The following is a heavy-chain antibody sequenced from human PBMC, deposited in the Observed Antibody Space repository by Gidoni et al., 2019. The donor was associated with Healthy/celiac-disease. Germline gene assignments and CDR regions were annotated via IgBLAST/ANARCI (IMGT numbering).Heavy chain of an antibody. D-gene: IGHD2-15*01. CDR1: GGSISSSSYY. V-gene: IGHV4-39*01. CDR3: ARTVVTGLTSGVDY. CDR2: IYYSGST. Sequence: LQLQESGPGLVKPSETLSLTCTVSGGSISSSSYYWGWIRQPPGKGLEWIGSIYYSGSTYYNPSLKSRVTISVDTSKNQFSLKLSSVTAADTAVYYCARTVVTGLTSGVDYWGQGTLVTVSS. J-gene: IGHJ4*02.